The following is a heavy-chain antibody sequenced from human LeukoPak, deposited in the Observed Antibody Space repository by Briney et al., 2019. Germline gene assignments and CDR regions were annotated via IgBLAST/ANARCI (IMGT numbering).Heavy chain of an antibody. CDR1: GFTFSSYS. CDR2: IISSSSYI. V-gene: IGHV3-21*01. J-gene: IGHJ4*02. D-gene: IGHD1-20*01. CDR3: ASFTITGSDDY. Sequence: GGSLRLSCAASGFTFSSYSMNWVRQAPGKGLEWVSSIISSSSYIYYADSVKGRFTISRDNAKNSLYLQMNSLRAEDTAVYYCASFTITGSDDYWGQGTLVTVSS.